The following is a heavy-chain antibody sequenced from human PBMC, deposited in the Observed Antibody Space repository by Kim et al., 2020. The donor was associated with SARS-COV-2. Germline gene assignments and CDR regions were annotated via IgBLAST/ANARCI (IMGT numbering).Heavy chain of an antibody. D-gene: IGHD1-26*01. CDR3: ARARGSYSSGMDV. J-gene: IGHJ6*02. Sequence: GGSLRLSCAASGFTFSSYAMHWVRQAPGKGLEWVAVISYDGSNKYYADSVKGRFTISRDNSKNTLYLQMNSLRAEDTAVYYCARARGSYSSGMDVWGQGTTVTDSS. CDR1: GFTFSSYA. V-gene: IGHV3-30*04. CDR2: ISYDGSNK.